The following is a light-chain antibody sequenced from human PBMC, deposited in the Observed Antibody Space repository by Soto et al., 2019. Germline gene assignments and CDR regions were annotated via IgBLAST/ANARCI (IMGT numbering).Light chain of an antibody. V-gene: IGKV1-5*03. J-gene: IGKJ1*01. CDR1: QSISSW. CDR2: KAS. Sequence: DIQMTQSPSTLSASVGDRVTITCRASQSISSWLAWYQQKPGKAPKLLIYKASSLESGVPSRFSGSGSGTEFTLTISSLQPDNFATFYCQQYNSLWTFGQGTKLAIK. CDR3: QQYNSLWT.